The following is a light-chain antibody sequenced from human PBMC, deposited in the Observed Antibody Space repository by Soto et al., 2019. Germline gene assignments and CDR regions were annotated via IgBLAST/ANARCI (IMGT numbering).Light chain of an antibody. CDR3: QQYGRSPKT. J-gene: IGKJ1*01. Sequence: EVLLTQSPATLSLSPGERATLSCRASQSVNRYLAWYQQKPGQAPRLLIYGASSRATGIPDRFSGSGSGTDFTLTISRLEPEDFAVYYCQQYGRSPKTFGQGTKVDIK. CDR2: GAS. V-gene: IGKV3-20*01. CDR1: QSVNRY.